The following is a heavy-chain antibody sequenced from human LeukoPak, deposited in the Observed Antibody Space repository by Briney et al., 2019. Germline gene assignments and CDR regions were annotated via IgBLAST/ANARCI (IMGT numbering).Heavy chain of an antibody. J-gene: IGHJ4*02. Sequence: PSETLSLTCTVSGGSISSYYWSWIRQPPGKGLEWIGYIYYSGSTNYNPSLKSRVTISVDTSKNQFSLKLSSVTAADTAVYYCARDGTKIDYWGQGTLVTVSS. CDR1: GGSISSYY. V-gene: IGHV4-59*01. CDR3: ARDGTKIDY. CDR2: IYYSGST.